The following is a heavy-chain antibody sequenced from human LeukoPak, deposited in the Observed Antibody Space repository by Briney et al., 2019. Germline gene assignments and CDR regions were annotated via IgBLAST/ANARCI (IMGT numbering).Heavy chain of an antibody. CDR2: IIPMFGTP. J-gene: IGHJ6*03. D-gene: IGHD3-3*01. CDR1: GGTFSSYS. CDR3: AGLDLVFGWRFCCYMAV. V-gene: IGHV1-69*05. Sequence: GPSVKVSCKASGGTFSSYSINWVRHAPGQGLEWMGGIIPMFGTPNYAQKFQGRVTITTDESTSTAYMELSGLRSDDTAVYYCAGLDLVFGWRFCCYMAVWGKGPTVSVS.